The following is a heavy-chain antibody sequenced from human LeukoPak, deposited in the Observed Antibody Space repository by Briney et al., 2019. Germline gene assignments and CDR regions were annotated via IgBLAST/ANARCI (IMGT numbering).Heavy chain of an antibody. J-gene: IGHJ6*02. CDR3: VRAYGDYDYYYHGMDV. D-gene: IGHD4-17*01. CDR2: ISSNGGST. Sequence: PGGSLRLSCSASGFTFSSYAMHWVRQAPGKGLEYVSAISSNGGSTYYADSVKGRFTISRDNSKNTLYLQMSSLRAEDTAVYYCVRAYGDYDYYYHGMDVWGQGTTVTVSS. V-gene: IGHV3-64D*06. CDR1: GFTFSSYA.